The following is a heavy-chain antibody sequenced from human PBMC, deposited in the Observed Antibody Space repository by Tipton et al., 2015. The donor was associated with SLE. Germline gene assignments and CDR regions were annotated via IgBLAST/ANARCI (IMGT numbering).Heavy chain of an antibody. CDR1: GGSISSHY. CDR2: IYTSGST. Sequence: TLSLTCTVSGGSISSHYWSWIRQPPGKGLEWIGYIYTSGSTNYNPSLKSRVTISVDTSKNQFSLKLSSVTAADTAVYYCARCPSGSYFYYYYGMDVWGQGTTVTVSS. D-gene: IGHD3-10*01. J-gene: IGHJ6*02. V-gene: IGHV4-59*11. CDR3: ARCPSGSYFYYYYGMDV.